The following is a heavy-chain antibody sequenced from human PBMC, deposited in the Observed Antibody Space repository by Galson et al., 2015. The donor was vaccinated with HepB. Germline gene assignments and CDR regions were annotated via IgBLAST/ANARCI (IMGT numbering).Heavy chain of an antibody. Sequence: SLRLSCAASGFTFSSYGMHWVRQAPGKGLEWVAVISYDGSNKYYADSVKGRFTISRDNSKNTLYLQMNSLRAEDTAVYYCAKARGSILSPSTPPWLDYWGQGTLVTVSS. V-gene: IGHV3-30*18. CDR2: ISYDGSNK. J-gene: IGHJ4*02. D-gene: IGHD2-21*01. CDR3: AKARGSILSPSTPPWLDY. CDR1: GFTFSSYG.